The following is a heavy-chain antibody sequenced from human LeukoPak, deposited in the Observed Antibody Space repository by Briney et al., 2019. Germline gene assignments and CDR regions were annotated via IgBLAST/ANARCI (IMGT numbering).Heavy chain of an antibody. CDR2: INSDETIS. CDR1: GFTFSSYW. CDR3: LYGGYFQH. Sequence: GGSLRLSCAASGFTFSSYWMHWVRQVPNQGLMWVSRINSDETISEYVDSVNGRFTISRDNAKNTLYLQMNSLRAEDTAVYFCLYGGYFQHWGQGTLVTVSS. D-gene: IGHD3-16*01. V-gene: IGHV3-74*01. J-gene: IGHJ1*01.